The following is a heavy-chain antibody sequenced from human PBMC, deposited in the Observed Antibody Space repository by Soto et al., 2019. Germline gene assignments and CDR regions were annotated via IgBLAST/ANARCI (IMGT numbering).Heavy chain of an antibody. D-gene: IGHD5-12*01. V-gene: IGHV3-30*03. CDR2: MPYGGSLK. CDR1: GFSFNTYG. Sequence: PGGSLRLSCEASGFSFNTYGIHWVRQAPGKGLEWVAVMPYGGSLKYYAESVKGRFTISGDNSENTHYLDMNSLRAEDTAVYSCARDRGYSGYDSPRFYYGMDVWGQGTTVTVSS. CDR3: ARDRGYSGYDSPRFYYGMDV. J-gene: IGHJ6*02.